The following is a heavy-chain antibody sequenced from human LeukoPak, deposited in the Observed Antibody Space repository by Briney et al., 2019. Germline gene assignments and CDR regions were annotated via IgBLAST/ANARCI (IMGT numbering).Heavy chain of an antibody. Sequence: ASVKVSFTASGGTFSIYAISWVRQAPGQGLEWMGGIIPILGTANYAQKFQGRVTITADESTSTAYMELSSLRSEDTAVYYCAAQRDCSSTSCYEYWGQGTLVTVSS. J-gene: IGHJ4*02. CDR2: IIPILGTA. CDR1: GGTFSIYA. V-gene: IGHV1-69*01. CDR3: AAQRDCSSTSCYEY. D-gene: IGHD2-2*01.